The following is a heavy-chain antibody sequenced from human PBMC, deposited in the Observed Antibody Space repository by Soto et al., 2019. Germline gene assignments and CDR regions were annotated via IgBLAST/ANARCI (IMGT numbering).Heavy chain of an antibody. CDR3: ASAANNWNYGWFDP. J-gene: IGHJ5*02. CDR2: IYYSGST. CDR1: GGSISSYY. Sequence: QVQLQESGPGLVKPSETLSLTCTVSGGSISSYYWSWIRQPPGKGLEWIGYIYYSGSTNYNPSLKSRVTISVDTSKNQFSLKLSSVTAADTAVYYCASAANNWNYGWFDPWGQGTLVTVSS. V-gene: IGHV4-59*01. D-gene: IGHD1-7*01.